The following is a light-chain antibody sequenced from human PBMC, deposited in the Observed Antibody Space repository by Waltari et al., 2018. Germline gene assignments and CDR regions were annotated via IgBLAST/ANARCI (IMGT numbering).Light chain of an antibody. CDR2: GAS. V-gene: IGKV3-20*01. CDR3: QHYLRLPVT. J-gene: IGKJ1*01. CDR1: ESVSSA. Sequence: CRASESVSSALAWYQQKPVQAPRLLIYGASTRATGIPDRFSGSGSGTDFSLTISRLEPDDFAVYYCQHYLRLPVTFGQGTTVEI.